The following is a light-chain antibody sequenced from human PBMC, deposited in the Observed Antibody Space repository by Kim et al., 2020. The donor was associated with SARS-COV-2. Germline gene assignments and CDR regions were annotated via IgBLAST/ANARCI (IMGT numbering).Light chain of an antibody. CDR1: RSDVGGYNY. CDR2: DVS. J-gene: IGLJ2*01. V-gene: IGLV2-14*03. Sequence: QSITISSTSNRSDVGGYNYVSWYQQHPGKAPKLMIYDVSSRPSGVPHRFSGSKSGNTASLTISGLQAEDEADYYCSSYTSSSTLVFGGGTQLTVL. CDR3: SSYTSSSTLV.